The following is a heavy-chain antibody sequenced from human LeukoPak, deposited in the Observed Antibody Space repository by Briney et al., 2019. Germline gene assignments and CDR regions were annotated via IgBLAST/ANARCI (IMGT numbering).Heavy chain of an antibody. CDR2: INHSGST. D-gene: IGHD1-1*01. Sequence: NASETLSLTCAVYGGSFSGYYWSWIRQPPGKGLEWIGEINHSGSTNYNPSLKSRVTISVDTSKNQFSLKLSSVTAADTAVYYCARRTYPKRLIKFDPWGQGTLVTVSS. V-gene: IGHV4-34*01. CDR3: ARRTYPKRLIKFDP. CDR1: GGSFSGYY. J-gene: IGHJ5*02.